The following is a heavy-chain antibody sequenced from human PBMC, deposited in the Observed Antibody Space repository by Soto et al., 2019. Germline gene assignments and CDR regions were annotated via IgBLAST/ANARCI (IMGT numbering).Heavy chain of an antibody. CDR2: IIPIFGTA. CDR3: ARGHYYDSSGYYPLDY. CDR1: GGTFSSYA. D-gene: IGHD3-22*01. J-gene: IGHJ4*02. Sequence: ASVKVSCKASGGTFSSYAISWVRQAPGQGLEWMGGIIPIFGTANYAQKFQGRVTITADESTSTAYMELSSLRSEDTAVYYCARGHYYDSSGYYPLDYWGQGTLVTSPQ. V-gene: IGHV1-69*13.